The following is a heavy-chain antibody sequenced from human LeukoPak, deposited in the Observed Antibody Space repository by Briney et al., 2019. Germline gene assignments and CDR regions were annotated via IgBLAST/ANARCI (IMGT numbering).Heavy chain of an antibody. Sequence: ASVNVSCKASGYTFTSYGISWVRQAPGQGLEGMGWISAYNGNTNYVQKLQGRVNMTTDTSTSTDYMELRSLRSDDTAVYYCARAPGYCSSTSCSKYYYYYYMDVWGKGTTVTVSS. CDR3: ARAPGYCSSTSCSKYYYYYYMDV. CDR1: GYTFTSYG. D-gene: IGHD2-2*01. CDR2: ISAYNGNT. V-gene: IGHV1-18*01. J-gene: IGHJ6*03.